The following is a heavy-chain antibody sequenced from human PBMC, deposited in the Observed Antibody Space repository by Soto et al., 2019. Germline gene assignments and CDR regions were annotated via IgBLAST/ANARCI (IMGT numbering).Heavy chain of an antibody. J-gene: IGHJ1*01. CDR1: GGSISSGCYY. CDR3: ATTTLYSSSSFFQH. D-gene: IGHD6-13*01. CDR2: IYYSGST. Sequence: SETLSLTCTVSGGSISSGCYYWSWIRQHPGKGLEWIGYIYYSGSTYYNPSLKSRVTISVDTSKNQFSLKLSSVTAADTAVYYCATTTLYSSSSFFQHWGQGTLVTVSS. V-gene: IGHV4-31*02.